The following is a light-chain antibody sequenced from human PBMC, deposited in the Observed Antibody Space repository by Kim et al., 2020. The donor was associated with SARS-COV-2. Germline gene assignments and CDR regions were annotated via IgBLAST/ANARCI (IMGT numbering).Light chain of an antibody. CDR2: QTS. Sequence: SASVGDSVTITCRASQNIYSYLAWYQQKPGKAPKVLIYQTSSLESGVPSRFSGSGSETEFTLTISSLQPDDFATYYCQQYNWRWTFGQGTKVDIK. J-gene: IGKJ1*01. CDR1: QNIYSY. V-gene: IGKV1-5*03. CDR3: QQYNWRWT.